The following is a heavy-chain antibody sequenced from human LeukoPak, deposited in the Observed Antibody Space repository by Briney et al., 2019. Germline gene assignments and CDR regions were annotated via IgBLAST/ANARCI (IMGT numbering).Heavy chain of an antibody. D-gene: IGHD7-27*01. Sequence: GGSLRLSCVASGFTFSSYAMTWVRQAPGKGLEWVSTFGESGSSTYYADFVKGRFTIYRDNSKNSVYLQRNSLRVEDTAIYYCAKGRWGDVWGKGTTVTVSS. CDR2: FGESGSST. J-gene: IGHJ6*04. CDR1: GFTFSSYA. V-gene: IGHV3-23*01. CDR3: AKGRWGDV.